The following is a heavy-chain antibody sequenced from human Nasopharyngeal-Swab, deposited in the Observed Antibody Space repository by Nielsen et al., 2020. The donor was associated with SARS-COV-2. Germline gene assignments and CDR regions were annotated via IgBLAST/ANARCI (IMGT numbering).Heavy chain of an antibody. Sequence: LRLSCTVSGGSISSGDYYWSWIRQPPGEGLEWIGYIHYSGGTYYNPSLKSRATISIDTSRKQFSLNLNSMTAADTAVYYCARGPTVAALTFDNWGQGTLVTVSS. CDR2: IHYSGGT. V-gene: IGHV4-30-4*01. D-gene: IGHD4-23*01. CDR3: ARGPTVAALTFDN. CDR1: GGSISSGDYY. J-gene: IGHJ4*02.